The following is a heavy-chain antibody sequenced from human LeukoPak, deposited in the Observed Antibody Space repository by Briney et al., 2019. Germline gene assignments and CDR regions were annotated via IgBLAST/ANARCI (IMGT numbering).Heavy chain of an antibody. CDR2: ISYDGSNK. CDR1: GFTFSRFA. J-gene: IGHJ4*02. Sequence: GRSLRLSCAASGFTFSRFAMHWVRQAPGKGLEWVALISYDGSNKYYADSVKGQFTISRDNSKNTLYLQMNSLRAEDTAVYYCAKDQGLRYFDLDYWGQGTLVTVSS. V-gene: IGHV3-30-3*01. CDR3: AKDQGLRYFDLDY. D-gene: IGHD3-9*01.